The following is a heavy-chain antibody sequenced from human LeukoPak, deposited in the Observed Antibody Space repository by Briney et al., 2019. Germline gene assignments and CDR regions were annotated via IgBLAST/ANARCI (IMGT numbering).Heavy chain of an antibody. CDR2: IGGSGGRT. J-gene: IGHJ4*02. CDR1: GFTFKSYA. Sequence: GGSLRLSCAASGFTFKSYAMNWVRQAPGKGLEWVSSIGGSGGRTYYADSVTGRFSISRDNSKNTLYLQMNSLRAEDTAVYYCARSLKAYYGSGSYGYWGQGTLVTVSS. V-gene: IGHV3-23*01. CDR3: ARSLKAYYGSGSYGY. D-gene: IGHD3-10*01.